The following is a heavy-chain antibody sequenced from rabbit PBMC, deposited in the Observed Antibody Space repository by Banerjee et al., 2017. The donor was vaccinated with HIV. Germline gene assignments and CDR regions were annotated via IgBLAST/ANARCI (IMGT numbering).Heavy chain of an antibody. CDR1: GFDFNDYF. CDR3: ARSRYVSDGVNDLDL. V-gene: IGHV1S45*01. CDR2: INTSSGNT. Sequence: QEQLKESGGGLFKPGGSLKLSCTASGFDFNDYFMSWVRQAPGKGLEWIACINTSSGNTVYATWAKGRFTISRTSSTTVALQMTSLTAADTATYFCARSRYVSDGVNDLDLWGQGTLVTVS. J-gene: IGHJ4*01. D-gene: IGHD6-1*01.